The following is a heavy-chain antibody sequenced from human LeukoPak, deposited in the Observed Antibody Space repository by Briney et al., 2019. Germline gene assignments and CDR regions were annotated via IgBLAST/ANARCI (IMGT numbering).Heavy chain of an antibody. CDR1: GFTFSSYA. CDR2: ISYDGSNK. J-gene: IGHJ4*02. Sequence: PGGSLRLSCAASGFTFSSYAMHWVRQAPGKGLEWVAVISYDGSNKYYADSVKGRFTISRDNSKNTLYLQMNSLRAEDTAVYYCARDTHMVSLRYFDWLLYPDYCGQGTLVTVSS. D-gene: IGHD3-9*01. CDR3: ARDTHMVSLRYFDWLLYPDY. V-gene: IGHV3-30-3*01.